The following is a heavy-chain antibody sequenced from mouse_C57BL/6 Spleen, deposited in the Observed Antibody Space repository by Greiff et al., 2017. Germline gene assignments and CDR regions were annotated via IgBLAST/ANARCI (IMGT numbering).Heavy chain of an antibody. Sequence: VKVEASGPGLAKPSQTLSLTCSVTGYSITSDYWNRIRKFPGTKLEYMGYISYSGSPYYNPSLKSRISITRDTSKNQYYLQLNSVTTEYTATYYCARSESLYAMDYWGQGTSVTVSS. CDR2: ISYSGSP. J-gene: IGHJ4*01. V-gene: IGHV3-8*01. CDR1: GYSITSDY. CDR3: ARSESLYAMDY.